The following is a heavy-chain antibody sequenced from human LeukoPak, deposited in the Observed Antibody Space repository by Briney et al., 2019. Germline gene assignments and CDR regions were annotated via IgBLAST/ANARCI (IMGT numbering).Heavy chain of an antibody. Sequence: GGSLRLSCAVSGFTFGSYSMNWVRQAPGKGLEWVSFISTSGSYIYYADSVKGRFTISRDNAKNSLYLQMNSLRAEDTAVYYCASQTPRRLPIAVADYFDYWGQGTLVTVSS. CDR1: GFTFGSYS. CDR3: ASQTPRRLPIAVADYFDY. J-gene: IGHJ4*02. CDR2: ISTSGSYI. D-gene: IGHD6-19*01. V-gene: IGHV3-21*01.